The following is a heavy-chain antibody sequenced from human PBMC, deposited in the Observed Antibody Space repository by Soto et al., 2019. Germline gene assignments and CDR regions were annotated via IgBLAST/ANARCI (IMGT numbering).Heavy chain of an antibody. CDR2: IDYSGST. CDR1: GFSINSCGYY. CDR3: ARGGYCSGTSRYTPVHWFDS. J-gene: IGHJ5*01. D-gene: IGHD2-2*02. V-gene: IGHV4-31*03. Sequence: NPSETLSLTCTVSGFSINSCGYYWSWIRQHPGKGLEWIGYIDYSGSTYYNPSLKSRVTMSVDTSKNQFSLNLSSVTAEETAVFYCARGGYCSGTSRYTPVHWFDSWGQGTLVTVSS.